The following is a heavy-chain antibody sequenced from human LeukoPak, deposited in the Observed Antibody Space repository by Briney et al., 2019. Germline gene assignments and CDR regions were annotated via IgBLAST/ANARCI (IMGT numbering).Heavy chain of an antibody. J-gene: IGHJ4*02. Sequence: PGGSLRLSCAASGFIFSNAWMSWVRQAPGKGLEWVGRIKSKSDDGTTDYGTPVKGRFTISRDDSKNTLYLEMNSLKTEDTAVYYCAIDLAAFDYWGQGTLVTVSS. CDR2: IKSKSDDGTT. D-gene: IGHD3-3*02. CDR3: AIDLAAFDY. V-gene: IGHV3-15*01. CDR1: GFIFSNAW.